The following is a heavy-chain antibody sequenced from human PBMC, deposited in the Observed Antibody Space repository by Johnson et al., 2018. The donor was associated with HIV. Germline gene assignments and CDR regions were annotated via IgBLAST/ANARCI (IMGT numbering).Heavy chain of an antibody. CDR3: ARERWSGELPVAFDI. CDR2: ISYVGTNE. Sequence: QEKLVESGGGVVQPGRSLRLSCAASGFTFSASAMHWVRQAPGKGLEWVAVISYVGTNEDYADSVKGRFTISRDNSKNTLYLQMNSLRAEDTAVYYCARERWSGELPVAFDIWGQGTMVTVSS. D-gene: IGHD1-26*01. V-gene: IGHV3-30*14. J-gene: IGHJ3*02. CDR1: GFTFSASA.